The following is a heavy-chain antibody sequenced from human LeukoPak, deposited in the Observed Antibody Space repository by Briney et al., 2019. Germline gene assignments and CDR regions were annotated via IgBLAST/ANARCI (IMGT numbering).Heavy chain of an antibody. D-gene: IGHD2-2*01. CDR3: TRDFDNPENSCPSTSCIDV. J-gene: IGHJ6*02. CDR2: ISAYNGNT. Sequence: VASVKVSCKASGYTFTSYGISWVRQAPGQGLEWMGWISAYNGNTNYAQKLQGRVTMTTDTSTSTAYMELRSLRSDDTAVYYCTRDFDNPENSCPSTSCIDVWGQGTTVTVSS. CDR1: GYTFTSYG. V-gene: IGHV1-18*01.